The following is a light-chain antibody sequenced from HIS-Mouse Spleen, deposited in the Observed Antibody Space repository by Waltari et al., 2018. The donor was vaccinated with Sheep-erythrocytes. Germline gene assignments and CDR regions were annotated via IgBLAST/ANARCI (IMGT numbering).Light chain of an antibody. V-gene: IGLV2-14*03. CDR2: DVS. Sequence: QSALTQPASVSGSPGQSITISCTGTSSDVGGYNYVSWYQQHPGNAPKLMIYDVSNRPSGVSNRVSGSKAGNTASLTIAGLQAEDEADYYCCSYAGSSTPWVFGGGTKLTVL. CDR3: CSYAGSSTPWV. J-gene: IGLJ3*02. CDR1: SSDVGGYNY.